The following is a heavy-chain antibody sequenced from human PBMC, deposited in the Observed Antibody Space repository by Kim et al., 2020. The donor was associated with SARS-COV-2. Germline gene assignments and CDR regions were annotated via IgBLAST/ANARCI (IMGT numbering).Heavy chain of an antibody. V-gene: IGHV4-31*03. D-gene: IGHD3-22*01. J-gene: IGHJ1*01. CDR2: IYYSGST. CDR3: ASSSTDYYDSSGYFEYFQH. CDR1: GGSISSGGYY. Sequence: SETLSLTCTVSGGSISSGGYYWSWIRQHPGKGLEWIGYIYYSGSTYYNPSLKSRVTISVDTSKNQFSLKLSSVTAADTAVYYCASSSTDYYDSSGYFEYFQHWGQGTLVTVSS.